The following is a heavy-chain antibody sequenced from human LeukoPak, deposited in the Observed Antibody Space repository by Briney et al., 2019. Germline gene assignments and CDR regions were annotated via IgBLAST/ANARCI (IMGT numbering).Heavy chain of an antibody. CDR3: ARDSVVVTAIPHY. Sequence: ASVKVSCKASVYTFTGYYMHWVRQAPGQGLEWMGWINPNSGGTNYAQKFQGRVTMTRDTSISTAYMELSRLRSDDTAVYYCARDSVVVTAIPHYWGQGTLVTVSS. CDR1: VYTFTGYY. D-gene: IGHD2-21*02. V-gene: IGHV1-2*02. J-gene: IGHJ4*02. CDR2: INPNSGGT.